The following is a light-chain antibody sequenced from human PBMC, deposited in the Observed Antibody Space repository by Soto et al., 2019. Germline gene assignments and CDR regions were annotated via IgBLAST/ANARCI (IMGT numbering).Light chain of an antibody. Sequence: EIVLTQSPGTLSLSPGERATLSCRASQSVSSSYLAWYQQKPGQAPRLLIYGASSRATGIPDRFSGSGSGTDFTLTISRVEPEDFAVYYCQQYDSFPLTLGGGTKVELK. V-gene: IGKV3-20*01. CDR3: QQYDSFPLT. J-gene: IGKJ4*01. CDR2: GAS. CDR1: QSVSSSY.